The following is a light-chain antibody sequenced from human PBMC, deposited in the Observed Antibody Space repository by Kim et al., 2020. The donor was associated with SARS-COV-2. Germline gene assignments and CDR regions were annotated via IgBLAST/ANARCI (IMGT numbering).Light chain of an antibody. CDR1: KLGDKY. J-gene: IGLJ3*02. V-gene: IGLV3-1*01. Sequence: VSVSPGQTASITCSGDKLGDKYACWYQRKPGQSPGLVIYQDSKRPSGIPERFSGSNSGNTATLTISGTQAMEEADYYGQAWDSSRVFGGGTQLTVL. CDR2: QDS. CDR3: QAWDSSRV.